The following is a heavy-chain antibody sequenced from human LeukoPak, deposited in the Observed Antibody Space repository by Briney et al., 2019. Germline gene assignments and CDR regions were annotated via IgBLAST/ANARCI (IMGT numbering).Heavy chain of an antibody. D-gene: IGHD2-2*01. J-gene: IGHJ4*02. V-gene: IGHV3-7*01. CDR3: AREGCSSTSCYFDY. CDR1: GFTFSSYW. Sequence: PGGSLRLSCAASGFTFSSYWMSWVRQAPGKGLEWVANIKQDGSEKYYVDSVKGRFTISRGNAKNSLYLQMNSLRAEDTAVYYCAREGCSSTSCYFDYWGQGTLVTVSS. CDR2: IKQDGSEK.